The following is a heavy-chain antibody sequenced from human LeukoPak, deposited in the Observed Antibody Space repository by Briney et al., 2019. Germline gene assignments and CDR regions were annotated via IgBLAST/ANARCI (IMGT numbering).Heavy chain of an antibody. Sequence: GASVKVSCKASGYTFTGYYMHWVRQAPGQGLEWMGWINPNSGGTNYAQKFQGRVTMTRDTSISTAYMELSGLRSDDTAVYYCARDLGGIIAVAGTFSIDYWGQGTLVTVSS. CDR1: GYTFTGYY. J-gene: IGHJ4*02. D-gene: IGHD6-19*01. V-gene: IGHV1-2*02. CDR3: ARDLGGIIAVAGTFSIDY. CDR2: INPNSGGT.